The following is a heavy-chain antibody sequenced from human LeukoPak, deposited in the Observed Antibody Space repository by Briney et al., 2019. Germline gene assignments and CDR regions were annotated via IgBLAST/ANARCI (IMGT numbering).Heavy chain of an antibody. D-gene: IGHD3-22*01. CDR1: GGSFSGYY. J-gene: IGHJ4*02. CDR2: INHSEST. Sequence: PSETLSLTCAVYGGSFSGYYWSWIRQPPKKGLEWIGEINHSESTYYNPSLKSRVTIFVDTSKNQFSLKLRSVTAADTAVYYCARHGYYDSSGYYSSFDYWGQGTLVTVSS. V-gene: IGHV4-34*01. CDR3: ARHGYYDSSGYYSSFDY.